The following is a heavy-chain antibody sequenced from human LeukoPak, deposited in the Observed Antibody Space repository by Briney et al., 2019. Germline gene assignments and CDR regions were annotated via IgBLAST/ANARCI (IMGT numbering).Heavy chain of an antibody. J-gene: IGHJ4*02. Sequence: SETLSLTCTVSGGSISSYYWSWIRQPPGKGLEWIGYIYYSGSINYNPSLKSRVTISVDTSKNQFSLKLSAVTAADTAVYYCARQNGGATPPFDWGQGTLVTVSS. CDR1: GGSISSYY. V-gene: IGHV4-59*08. CDR2: IYYSGSI. D-gene: IGHD1-26*01. CDR3: ARQNGGATPPFD.